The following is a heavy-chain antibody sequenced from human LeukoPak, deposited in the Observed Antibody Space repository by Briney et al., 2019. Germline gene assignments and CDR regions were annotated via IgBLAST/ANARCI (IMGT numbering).Heavy chain of an antibody. CDR2: ISAYNGNT. V-gene: IGHV1-18*01. J-gene: IGHJ6*03. CDR3: ARVVGATTFNDYYYYMDV. Sequence: ASVKVSCKASGYTFTSYGISWVRQAPGQGLEWMGWISAYNGNTNYAQKLQGRGTMTTDTSTSTAYMELRSLRSDDTAVYYCARVVGATTFNDYYYYMDVWGKGTTVTVSS. D-gene: IGHD1-26*01. CDR1: GYTFTSYG.